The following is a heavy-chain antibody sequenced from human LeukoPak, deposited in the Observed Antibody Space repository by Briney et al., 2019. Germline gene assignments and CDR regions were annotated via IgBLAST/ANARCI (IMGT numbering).Heavy chain of an antibody. CDR1: GLTFSNYN. Sequence: GGSLRLSCAASGLTFSNYNFHWVRQAPGKGLEWVTFIQYDGNNKYYADSVKGRFTISRDNSKNTLYLEMNSLTTEDTALYYCARKLYDYWSGDAFDVWGRGTMVTVSS. V-gene: IGHV3-30*02. CDR2: IQYDGNNK. J-gene: IGHJ3*01. CDR3: ARKLYDYWSGDAFDV. D-gene: IGHD3-3*01.